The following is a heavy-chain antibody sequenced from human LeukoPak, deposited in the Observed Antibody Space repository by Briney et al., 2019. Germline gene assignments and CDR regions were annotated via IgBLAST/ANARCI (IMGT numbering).Heavy chain of an antibody. J-gene: IGHJ3*02. CDR1: GFTFSSYA. CDR2: ISGSAATT. CDR3: AKSVGIIRRGAFDI. D-gene: IGHD3-10*01. V-gene: IGHV3-23*01. Sequence: PGGSLRLSCAASGFTFSSYAMSWVRQAPGKGLEWVSGISGSAATTYYADSAKGRFTISRDNSKNRLYLQMNSLRVEDTAVYYCAKSVGIIRRGAFDIWGQGTMVTASS.